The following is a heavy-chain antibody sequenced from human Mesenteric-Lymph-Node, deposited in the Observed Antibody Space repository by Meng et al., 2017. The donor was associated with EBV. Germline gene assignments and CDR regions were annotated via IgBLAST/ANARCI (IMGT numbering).Heavy chain of an antibody. V-gene: IGHV2-5*02. CDR1: GFSLSNSGVG. J-gene: IGHJ5*02. Sequence: TLQESGPTLVKPTQTFTLICCLSGFSLSNSGVGVGWIRQHRGKALEWLALIYWDDDKRYSPSLKTRLPITKDTSENQVVITMTNMDPVDAATYYCAHRTSNCFDPWGQGTLVTVSS. CDR2: IYWDDDK. CDR3: AHRTSNCFDP.